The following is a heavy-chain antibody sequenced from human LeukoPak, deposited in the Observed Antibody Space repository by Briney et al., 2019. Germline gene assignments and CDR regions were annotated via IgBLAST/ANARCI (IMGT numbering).Heavy chain of an antibody. CDR2: IYHSGGT. V-gene: IGHV4-4*02. CDR3: ATRPNYFDH. J-gene: IGHJ4*02. Sequence: PSETLSLTCAVSGGSISSSNWWSWVRHPPGKGLEWIGEIYHSGGTNINPSHKSRVTISVDKSKKHFSLRLSSVTAADTAVYYCATRPNYFDHWGQGTLVTVSS. CDR1: GGSISSSNW.